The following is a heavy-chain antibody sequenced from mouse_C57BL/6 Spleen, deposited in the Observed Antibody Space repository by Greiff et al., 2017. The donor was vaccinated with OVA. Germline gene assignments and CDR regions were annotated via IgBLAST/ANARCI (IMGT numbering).Heavy chain of an antibody. CDR1: GYAFTNYL. D-gene: IGHD1-1*01. CDR3: ARRNYYGSSYWYFDV. Sequence: VQGVESGAELVRPGTSVKVSCKASGYAFTNYLIEWVKQRPGQGLEWIGVINPGSGGTNYNEKFKGKATLTADKSSSTAYMQLSSLTSEDSAVYFCARRNYYGSSYWYFDVWGTGTTVTVSS. CDR2: INPGSGGT. V-gene: IGHV1-54*01. J-gene: IGHJ1*03.